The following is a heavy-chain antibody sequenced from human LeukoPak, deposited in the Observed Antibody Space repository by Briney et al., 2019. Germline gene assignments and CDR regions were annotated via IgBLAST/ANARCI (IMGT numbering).Heavy chain of an antibody. J-gene: IGHJ4*02. V-gene: IGHV1-18*01. D-gene: IGHD2-15*01. Sequence: SVKVSCKTSGYTFTSYGITRVRQAPGNGLESMGWISAYNGNIDYAQNLQGRVTMTTDTSTSTAYMELRSLRSDDTAVYCCTIMTHCTGGTCYSYDHWGQGTMVAVSS. CDR2: ISAYNGNI. CDR1: GYTFTSYG. CDR3: TIMTHCTGGTCYSYDH.